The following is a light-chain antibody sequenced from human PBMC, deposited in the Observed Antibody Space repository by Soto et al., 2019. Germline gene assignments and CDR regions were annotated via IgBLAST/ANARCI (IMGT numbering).Light chain of an antibody. Sequence: IQMTQSPSSLSASVGDRVTITCRASQGISSALAWYQQKPGKAPKLLIYDASSLESGVPSRFSGSGSGTEFTLTITSLQPDDFATYFCQQYNSYSTFGQGTKVDIK. CDR3: QQYNSYST. V-gene: IGKV1-13*02. J-gene: IGKJ1*01. CDR2: DAS. CDR1: QGISSA.